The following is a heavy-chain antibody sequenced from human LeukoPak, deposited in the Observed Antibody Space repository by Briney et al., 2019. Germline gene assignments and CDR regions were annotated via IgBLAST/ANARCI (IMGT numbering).Heavy chain of an antibody. V-gene: IGHV3-23*01. CDR3: ARAYYDFWSGSDPIDY. CDR1: GFTFSTYA. Sequence: GGSLRLSCAASGFTFSTYAMNWVRQAPGKGLEWISVVTGGGDNTYYADSVKGRFTISRDNSKNTLYLQMNSLRAEDTAVYYCARAYYDFWSGSDPIDYWGQGTLVTVSS. CDR2: VTGGGDNT. D-gene: IGHD3-3*01. J-gene: IGHJ4*02.